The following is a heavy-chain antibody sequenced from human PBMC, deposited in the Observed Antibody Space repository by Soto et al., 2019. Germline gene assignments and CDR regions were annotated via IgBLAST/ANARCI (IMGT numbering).Heavy chain of an antibody. J-gene: IGHJ4*02. CDR2: FIPILDMA. V-gene: IGHV1-69*02. CDR3: AITYCRDNSCPRDFDF. Sequence: QVQVVQSGAEVKQPESSVKGSCKPSGGTFNTYTVNWVRLAPGPGLEWMGRFIPILDMANYAQKFQDRVTITADRSTFTAYMELNSLTSDDTAVYYCAITYCRDNSCPRDFDFWGPGTRVTVSS. CDR1: GGTFNTYT. D-gene: IGHD2-21*01.